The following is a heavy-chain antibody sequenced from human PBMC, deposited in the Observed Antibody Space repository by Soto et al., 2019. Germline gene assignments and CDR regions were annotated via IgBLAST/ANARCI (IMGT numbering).Heavy chain of an antibody. D-gene: IGHD3-3*01. V-gene: IGHV3-30-3*01. CDR3: ARDPYLEWLTHYGMDV. CDR1: GFTFSSYA. Sequence: GGSLRLSCAASGFTFSSYAMHWVRKAPGKGLEWVAVISYDGSNKYYADSVKGRFTISRDNSKNTLYLQMNSLRAEDTAVYYCARDPYLEWLTHYGMDVWGQGTTVTVSS. CDR2: ISYDGSNK. J-gene: IGHJ6*02.